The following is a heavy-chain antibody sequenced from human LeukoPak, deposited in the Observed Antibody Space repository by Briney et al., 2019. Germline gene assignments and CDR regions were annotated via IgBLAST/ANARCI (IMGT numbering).Heavy chain of an antibody. CDR2: INHSGST. D-gene: IGHD4-23*01. J-gene: IGHJ4*02. CDR1: GGSISGYY. V-gene: IGHV4-34*01. CDR3: AREGGNGPLDY. Sequence: PSETLSLTCTVSGGSISGYYWTWIRQPPGGGLEWIGEINHSGSTNYNPSLKSRVTISVDTSKNQFSLKLSSVTAADTAVYYCAREGGNGPLDYWGQGTLVTVSS.